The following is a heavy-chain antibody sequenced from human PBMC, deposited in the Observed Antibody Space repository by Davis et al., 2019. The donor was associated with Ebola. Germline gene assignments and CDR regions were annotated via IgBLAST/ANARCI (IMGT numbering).Heavy chain of an antibody. D-gene: IGHD3-3*01. CDR1: GFTFSSYD. Sequence: GESLKISCAASGFTFSSYDMHWVRQATGKGLEWVSAIGTAGDTYYPGSVKGRFTISRENAKNSLYLQMNSLRAEDTAVYYCARDGDYDFWSGYSHYYYGMDVWGQGTTVTVSS. CDR2: IGTAGDT. V-gene: IGHV3-13*01. CDR3: ARDGDYDFWSGYSHYYYGMDV. J-gene: IGHJ6*02.